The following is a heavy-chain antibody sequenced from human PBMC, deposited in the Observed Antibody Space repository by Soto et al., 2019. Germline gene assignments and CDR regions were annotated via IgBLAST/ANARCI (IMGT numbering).Heavy chain of an antibody. J-gene: IGHJ3*02. V-gene: IGHV1-69*13. CDR1: GGTFSSYA. CDR3: ARDHGIYDFWSGVKDDASDS. D-gene: IGHD3-3*01. CDR2: IIPIFGTA. Sequence: GASVKVSCKASGGTFSSYAISWVRQAPGQGLEWMGGIIPIFGTANYAQKFQGRVTITADESTSTAYMELSSLRSEDTAVYCCARDHGIYDFWSGVKDDASDSWGQGTMVTVSS.